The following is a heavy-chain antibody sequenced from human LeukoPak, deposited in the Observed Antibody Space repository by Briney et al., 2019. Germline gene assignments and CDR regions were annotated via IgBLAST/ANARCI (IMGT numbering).Heavy chain of an antibody. CDR3: ARDNWFGEPRDYFDY. J-gene: IGHJ4*02. V-gene: IGHV3-30*03. CDR2: ISYDGSNK. Sequence: GGSLRLSCAASGFTFSYFGLHWVRQAPGKGLEWVAVISYDGSNKYYADSVKGRFTISRDNSKNTLYLQMNSLRAEDTAVYYCARDNWFGEPRDYFDYWGQGTLVTVSS. D-gene: IGHD3-10*01. CDR1: GFTFSYFG.